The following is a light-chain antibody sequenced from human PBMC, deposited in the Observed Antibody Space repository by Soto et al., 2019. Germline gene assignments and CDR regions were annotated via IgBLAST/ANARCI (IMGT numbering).Light chain of an antibody. V-gene: IGKV3-15*01. Sequence: EIVMTQSLATLSLSPGERSALSCRASQSINSELALYQQKPGQPPRLLIYGASTRATGVPARFTGSESGSEFTLTISGLQSEDFAVYYCQQGHKWPLTFGQGTRLEI. CDR1: QSINSE. CDR2: GAS. CDR3: QQGHKWPLT. J-gene: IGKJ2*01.